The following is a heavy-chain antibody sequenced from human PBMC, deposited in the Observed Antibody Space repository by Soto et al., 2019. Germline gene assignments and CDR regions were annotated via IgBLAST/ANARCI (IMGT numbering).Heavy chain of an antibody. CDR1: GGSISSYY. V-gene: IGHV4-30-4*01. J-gene: IGHJ4*02. CDR3: ARGSYYYDSSGYYYY. CDR2: IYYSGST. D-gene: IGHD3-22*01. Sequence: TSETLSLTCTVSGGSISSYYWSWIRQPPGKGLEWIGYIYYSGSTYYNPSPKSRVTISVDTSKNQFSLKLSSVTAADTAVYYCARGSYYYDSSGYYYYWGQGTLVTVSS.